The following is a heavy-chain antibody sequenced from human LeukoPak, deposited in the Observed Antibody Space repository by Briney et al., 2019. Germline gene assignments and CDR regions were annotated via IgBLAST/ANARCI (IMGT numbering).Heavy chain of an antibody. CDR3: ARHPEYYYYYMDV. V-gene: IGHV4-4*09. CDR2: IYTSGST. J-gene: IGHJ6*03. Sequence: SETLSLTCTVSGGSISSYYWSWLRQPPGKGLEWIGYIYTSGSTNYNPSLKSRVTISVDTSKNQFSLKLSSVTAADTAVYYCARHPEYYYYYMDVWGKGTTVTVSS. CDR1: GGSISSYY.